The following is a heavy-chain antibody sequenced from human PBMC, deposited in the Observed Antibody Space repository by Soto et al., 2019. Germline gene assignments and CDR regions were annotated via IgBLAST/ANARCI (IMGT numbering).Heavy chain of an antibody. D-gene: IGHD5-12*01. J-gene: IGHJ5*02. CDR3: ATDLHAPWLLNS. Sequence: PGGALRLSCAASGFGFGGKTMYWVRQAPGRGLEWVALIAPDGSQIYYADSVKGRFTISRENSKNTLYLQMDSLRAEDTSLFLCATDLHAPWLLNSWGQGTLVTVSS. V-gene: IGHV3-30-3*01. CDR2: IAPDGSQI. CDR1: GFGFGGKT.